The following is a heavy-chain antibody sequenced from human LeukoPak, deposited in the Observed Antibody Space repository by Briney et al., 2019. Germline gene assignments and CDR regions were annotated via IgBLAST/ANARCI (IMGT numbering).Heavy chain of an antibody. CDR2: IYHSGST. D-gene: IGHD5-12*01. CDR1: GGSISTYY. Sequence: ETLSLTCTVSGGSISTYYWSWIRPPPGKGLEWIGYIYHSGSTKYNPSLKSRVTISVDTSQNQFSLKLSSVTAADTAVYYCARDGYSGSDALWGQGTLVTVSS. J-gene: IGHJ4*02. CDR3: ARDGYSGSDAL. V-gene: IGHV4-59*01.